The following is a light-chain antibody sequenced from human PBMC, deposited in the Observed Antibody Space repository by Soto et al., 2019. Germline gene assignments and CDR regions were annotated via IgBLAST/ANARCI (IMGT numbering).Light chain of an antibody. CDR1: SSNIAINT. CDR3: AAWDDSVNGWV. CDR2: INN. J-gene: IGLJ3*02. V-gene: IGLV1-44*01. Sequence: QSVLTQPPSASGAPGQWVTISCSGGSSNIAINTVNWYLQLPGTAPKLLIYINNQRPSGVSDRFSGSKSGTSASLAITGLPSEDEGDYYCAAWDDSVNGWVFGGGTKLTVL.